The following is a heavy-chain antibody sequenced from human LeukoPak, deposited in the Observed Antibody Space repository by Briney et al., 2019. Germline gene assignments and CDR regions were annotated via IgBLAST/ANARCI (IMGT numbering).Heavy chain of an antibody. J-gene: IGHJ4*02. CDR1: GGTFSSYA. Sequence: ASVKVSCKASGGTFSSYAISWVRQAPGQGLEWMGGIIPIFGTANYAQKFQGRVTITADESTSTAYMELSSLRSEDTAVYYCAKEEGRYVGAVAGIFDYWGQGTLVTVSS. V-gene: IGHV1-69*13. CDR3: AKEEGRYVGAVAGIFDY. D-gene: IGHD6-19*01. CDR2: IIPIFGTA.